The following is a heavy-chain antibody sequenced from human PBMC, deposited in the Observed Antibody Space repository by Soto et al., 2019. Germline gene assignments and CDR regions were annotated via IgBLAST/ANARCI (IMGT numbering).Heavy chain of an antibody. CDR1: GFTFSDYY. CDR2: ISSSGSGI. J-gene: IGHJ3*02. CDR3: ARAYSDAFDI. Sequence: QVQLVESGGGLVKPGGSLRLSCAASGFTFSDYYMTWIRQAPGKGLEWVAYISSSGSGIYYPDSVKGRFTISRDNAKKSLYLQMSSLRAEDTAVYYCARAYSDAFDIWGQGTMVTVSS. D-gene: IGHD2-15*01. V-gene: IGHV3-11*01.